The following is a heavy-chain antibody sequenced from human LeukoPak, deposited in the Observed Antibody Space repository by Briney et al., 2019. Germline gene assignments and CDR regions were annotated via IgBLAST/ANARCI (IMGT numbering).Heavy chain of an antibody. Sequence: GGSLRLSCAASGFTFSSYGMHWVRQAPGKGLEWVAFIRYDGSNKYYADSVKGRFTISRDNSKNTLYLQMNSLRAEDTAVYYCAKDDCSSTSCYTGYYYYMDVWGKGTTVTVSS. CDR3: AKDDCSSTSCYTGYYYYMDV. V-gene: IGHV3-30*02. CDR2: IRYDGSNK. D-gene: IGHD2-2*02. CDR1: GFTFSSYG. J-gene: IGHJ6*03.